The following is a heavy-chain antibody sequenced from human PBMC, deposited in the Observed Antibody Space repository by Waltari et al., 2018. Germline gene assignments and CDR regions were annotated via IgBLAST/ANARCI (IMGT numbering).Heavy chain of an antibody. CDR3: ARLGCTGRDCDLYLDT. CDR2: TSNGGRT. V-gene: IGHV4-38-2*01. D-gene: IGHD2-8*02. CDR1: GYSISSGYY. Sequence: QVQLQESGPGLVKPSETLSLTCFVSGYSISSGYYWGWSRQPTGKGLEWIGTTSNGGRTYYNPSLESRVPISLHPSKNQVSLMVNSVTAAATAVYYCARLGCTGRDCDLYLDTWGPGTLVPVSS. J-gene: IGHJ4*02.